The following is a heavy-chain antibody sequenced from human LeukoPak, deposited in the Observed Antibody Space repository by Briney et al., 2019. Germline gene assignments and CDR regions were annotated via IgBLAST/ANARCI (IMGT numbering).Heavy chain of an antibody. CDR2: IYYSGST. CDR1: CGSLSSGDYY. J-gene: IGHJ6*02. Sequence: SETLSLTCTVSCGSLSSGDYYWSWIRHPPGTRLEWIGYIYYSGSTYYNPSLKSRVTISVDTSKNQFSLKLSSVTAADTAVYYRARARGELLYYGMDVWGQGPPVTAS. CDR3: ARARGELLYYGMDV. V-gene: IGHV4-30-4*01. D-gene: IGHD1-26*01.